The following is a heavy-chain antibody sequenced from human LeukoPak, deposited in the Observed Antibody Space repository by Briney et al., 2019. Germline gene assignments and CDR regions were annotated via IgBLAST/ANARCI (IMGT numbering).Heavy chain of an antibody. CDR1: GGSISSSSYY. CDR3: ARDVAAAGVDP. V-gene: IGHV4-39*07. Sequence: SETLSLTCTVSGGSISSSSYYWGWIRQPPGKGLEWIGSIYHSGSTYYNPSLKSRVTISVDRSKNQFSLKLSSVTAADTAVYYCARDVAAAGVDPWGQGTLVTVSS. CDR2: IYHSGST. J-gene: IGHJ5*02. D-gene: IGHD6-13*01.